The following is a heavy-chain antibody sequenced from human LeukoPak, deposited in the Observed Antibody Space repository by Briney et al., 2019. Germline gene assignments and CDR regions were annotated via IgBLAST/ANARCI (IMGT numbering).Heavy chain of an antibody. CDR2: ISDSGGGT. CDR3: AKDGSGSYYNPYFDY. CDR1: GFTFSSYA. D-gene: IGHD3-10*01. J-gene: IGHJ4*02. Sequence: GGSLRLSCAASGFTFSSYAMSWVRQAPGKGLEWVSVISDSGGGTHYADSVKGRFTISRDNSKSTLYMQMNSLRAEDTAVYYCAKDGSGSYYNPYFDYWGQGTLVTVSS. V-gene: IGHV3-23*01.